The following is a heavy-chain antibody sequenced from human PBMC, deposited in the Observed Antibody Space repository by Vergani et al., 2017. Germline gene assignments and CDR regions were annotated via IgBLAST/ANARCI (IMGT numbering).Heavy chain of an antibody. D-gene: IGHD3-3*01. CDR2: IYHSGST. J-gene: IGHJ4*02. CDR3: AREFLYYDFWSGYPAGFDY. V-gene: IGHV4-30-2*01. Sequence: QLQLQESGSGLVKPSQTLSLTCAVSGGSISSGGYSWSWIRQPPGKGLEWIGYIYHSGSTYYNPSLKSRVTISVDRSKNQFSLKLSSVTAADTAVYYCAREFLYYDFWSGYPAGFDYWGQGTLVTVSS. CDR1: GGSISSGGYS.